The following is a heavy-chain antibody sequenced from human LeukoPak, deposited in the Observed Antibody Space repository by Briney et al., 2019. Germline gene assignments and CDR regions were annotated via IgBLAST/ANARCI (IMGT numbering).Heavy chain of an antibody. V-gene: IGHV4-30-2*05. CDR2: IYHSGST. CDR3: ARVSGISPFF. D-gene: IGHD1-1*01. Sequence: PSQTLSLTCTVSGGSISSGSYYWSWIRQPPGKGLEWIGNIYHSGSTYYNPSLKSRVTISVDTSKNQFSLKLSSVTAADTAVYYCARVSGISPFFWGQGTLVTVSS. J-gene: IGHJ4*02. CDR1: GGSISSGSYY.